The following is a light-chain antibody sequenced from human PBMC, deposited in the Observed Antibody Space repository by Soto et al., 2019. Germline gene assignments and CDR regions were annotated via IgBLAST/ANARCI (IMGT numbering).Light chain of an antibody. Sequence: DIQMTQSPSSLSASVGDRVTITCRASQDISVYLAWYQQKPGKVPKHLLYSASTLQSGVPSRFSGSGSGTDLTLTISSLQPEDVATYYCQKCNNAPLTFGQRTRLEIK. CDR2: SAS. CDR1: QDISVY. V-gene: IGKV1-27*01. J-gene: IGKJ5*01. CDR3: QKCNNAPLT.